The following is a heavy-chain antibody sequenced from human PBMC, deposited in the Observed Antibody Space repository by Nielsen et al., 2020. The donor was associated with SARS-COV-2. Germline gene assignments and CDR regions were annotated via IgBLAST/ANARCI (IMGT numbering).Heavy chain of an antibody. V-gene: IGHV5-51*01. CDR1: GYSFTSYW. D-gene: IGHD4-17*01. J-gene: IGHJ6*02. CDR3: ARLLWNGDYGHGMDV. Sequence: GESLKISCKGSGYSFTSYWIGWVRQMPGKGLEWMGIIYPGDSDTRYSPSFQGQVTISADKSISTAYLQWSSLKASDTAMYYYARLLWNGDYGHGMDVWGQGTTVTVSS. CDR2: IYPGDSDT.